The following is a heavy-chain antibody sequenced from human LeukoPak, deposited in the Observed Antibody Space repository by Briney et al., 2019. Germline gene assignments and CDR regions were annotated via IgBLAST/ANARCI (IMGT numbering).Heavy chain of an antibody. Sequence: GASVKVSCKAAGGTFGNFAISWVRQAPGQGLEWKGRITPSLNIADYTQRFQDRVTITADTSTNTVYLELSRLRSEDTAVYYCARGNGDYGGRLGGYFDLWGRGTLVTVSS. CDR1: GGTFGNFA. CDR3: ARGNGDYGGRLGGYFDL. V-gene: IGHV1-69*04. CDR2: ITPSLNIA. D-gene: IGHD4-17*01. J-gene: IGHJ2*01.